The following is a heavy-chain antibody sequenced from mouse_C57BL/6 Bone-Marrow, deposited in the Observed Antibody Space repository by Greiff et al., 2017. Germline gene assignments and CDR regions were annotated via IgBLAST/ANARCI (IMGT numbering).Heavy chain of an antibody. J-gene: IGHJ2*01. CDR1: GYTFTRYG. V-gene: IGHV1-81*01. CDR3: SSYDYDGDY. CDR2: IYPRSGNT. D-gene: IGHD2-4*01. Sequence: VKLMESGAELARPGASVKLSCKASGYTFTRYGISWVKQRTGQGLEWIGEIYPRSGNTYYNAKFKGKAPLTADKSSSTAYMELRSLTSEDSAVYFCSSYDYDGDYWGQGTTLTVSS.